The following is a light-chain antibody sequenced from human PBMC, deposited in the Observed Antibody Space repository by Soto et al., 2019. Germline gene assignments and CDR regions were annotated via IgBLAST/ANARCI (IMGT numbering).Light chain of an antibody. CDR1: QGISSW. Sequence: DIQMTQSPSSVSASVGDRVTITCRASQGISSWLAWYQQKPGAAPKLLIYSASSLESGVPSRFSGSGSGTDFTLTISSLQPEDFATYSCQQSYNSPQTFGQGTKVDIK. V-gene: IGKV1-12*01. CDR3: QQSYNSPQT. J-gene: IGKJ1*01. CDR2: SAS.